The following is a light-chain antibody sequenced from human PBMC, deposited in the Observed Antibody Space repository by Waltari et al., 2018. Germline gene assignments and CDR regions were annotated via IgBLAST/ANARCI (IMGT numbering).Light chain of an antibody. Sequence: QSVLTQPPSVSGAPGQRVTIPCTGSSSNIGAGYDVHWYQQLPGTAPKLLIYGNSSRPSGVPDRFSGSKSGTSASRAITGLQAEDEADYYCQAYDSSLSGFWVFGGGTKVTVL. J-gene: IGLJ3*02. CDR1: SSNIGAGYD. CDR3: QAYDSSLSGFWV. CDR2: GNS. V-gene: IGLV1-40*01.